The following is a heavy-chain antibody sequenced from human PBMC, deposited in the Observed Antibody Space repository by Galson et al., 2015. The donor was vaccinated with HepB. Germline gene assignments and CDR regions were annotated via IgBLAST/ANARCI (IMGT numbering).Heavy chain of an antibody. Sequence: SLRLSCAASGFAFDSHAMSWVRQAPGRGLEWISGITGKGDSTFYAGSVRGRFTISRDSSRNTLSLQLNSLGAEDTAVYYCAKHSGSGNPFYYAMDVWGQGTTVTVSS. V-gene: IGHV3-23*01. CDR2: ITGKGDST. D-gene: IGHD3-10*01. J-gene: IGHJ6*02. CDR1: GFAFDSHA. CDR3: AKHSGSGNPFYYAMDV.